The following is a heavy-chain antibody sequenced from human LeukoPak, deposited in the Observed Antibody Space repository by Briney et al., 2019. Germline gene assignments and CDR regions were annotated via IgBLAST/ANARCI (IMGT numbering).Heavy chain of an antibody. Sequence: PGGSLRLSCAASGFTVSSNYMSWVRQAPGKGLEWVSILYSGGSTYYANSVEGRFTIPRDNSKNTLYLQMNSLRPEDTAVYYCARGGALDIWGQGTMVTVSS. D-gene: IGHD3-16*01. CDR3: ARGGALDI. J-gene: IGHJ3*02. CDR1: GFTVSSNY. V-gene: IGHV3-66*02. CDR2: LYSGGST.